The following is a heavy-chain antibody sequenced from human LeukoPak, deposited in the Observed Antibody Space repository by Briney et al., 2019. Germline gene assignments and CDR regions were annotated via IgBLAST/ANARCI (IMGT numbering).Heavy chain of an antibody. Sequence: GGSLRLSCAASGFTFSSYSMNWVRQAPGKGLEWVSSISSSSSYIYYADSVKGRFTISRDNAKNSLYLQMNSLRAEDTALYYCAKGGIHRGYYYYYMDVWGKGPTVTISS. V-gene: IGHV3-21*04. D-gene: IGHD6-13*01. CDR1: GFTFSSYS. CDR2: ISSSSSYI. J-gene: IGHJ6*03. CDR3: AKGGIHRGYYYYYMDV.